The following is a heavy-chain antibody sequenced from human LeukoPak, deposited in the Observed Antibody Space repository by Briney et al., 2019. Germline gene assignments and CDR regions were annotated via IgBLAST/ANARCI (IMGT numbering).Heavy chain of an antibody. D-gene: IGHD1-7*01. J-gene: IGHJ4*02. CDR1: GFTFSSYG. V-gene: IGHV3-30*02. CDR3: AREKNYSFDN. CDR2: IRYDGSNK. Sequence: GGSLRLSCAASGFTFSSYGMHWVRQAPGKGLEWVAFIRYDGSNKYYADSVKGRFTISRDNSKNTLYLQMNSLRAEDTAIYYCAREKNYSFDNWGQGTLVTVSS.